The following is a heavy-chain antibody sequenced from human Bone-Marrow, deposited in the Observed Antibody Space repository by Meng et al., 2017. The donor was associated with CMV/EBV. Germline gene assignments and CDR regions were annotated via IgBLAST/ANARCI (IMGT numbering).Heavy chain of an antibody. J-gene: IGHJ3*02. CDR3: ARDWYYYDSSGYLDAFDI. CDR2: IKQDGSEK. CDR1: GFTFSSYE. D-gene: IGHD3-22*01. Sequence: GESLKISCAASGFTFSSYEMNWVRQAPGKGLEWVANIKQDGSEKYYVDSVKGRFTISRDNAKNSLYLQMNSLRAEDTAVYYCARDWYYYDSSGYLDAFDIWGQGTMVTVSS. V-gene: IGHV3-7*01.